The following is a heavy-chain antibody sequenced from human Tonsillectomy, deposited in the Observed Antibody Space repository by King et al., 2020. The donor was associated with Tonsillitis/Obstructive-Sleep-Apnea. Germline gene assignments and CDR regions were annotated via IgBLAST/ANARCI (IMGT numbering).Heavy chain of an antibody. Sequence: VQLVESGGGLVKPGGSLRLSCAVSGITFSNAWMSWVRQAPGKGLEWVGRIKSKPDGGTTDYAAPIKGRFTISRDDSKNTLFLQMNSLKTDDTAVYYCTTDRIWRDTEVGRYYYYMAVWGKGTTVTVSS. CDR2: IKSKPDGGTT. J-gene: IGHJ6*03. V-gene: IGHV3-15*01. CDR3: TTDRIWRDTEVGRYYYYMAV. D-gene: IGHD2/OR15-2a*01. CDR1: GITFSNAW.